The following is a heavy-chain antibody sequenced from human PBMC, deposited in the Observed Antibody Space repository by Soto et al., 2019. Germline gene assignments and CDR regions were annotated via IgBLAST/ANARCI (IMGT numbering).Heavy chain of an antibody. CDR2: IIPIFGTA. J-gene: IGHJ6*02. CDR1: GGTFSSYA. CDR3: ARAYDFWSGSHPPDYYYGMDV. V-gene: IGHV1-69*13. Sequence: GASVKVSCKASGGTFSSYAISWVRQAPGQGLEWMGGIIPIFGTANYAQKFQGRVTITADESTSTAYMELSSLRSEDTAVYYCARAYDFWSGSHPPDYYYGMDVWGQGTTVTVSS. D-gene: IGHD3-3*01.